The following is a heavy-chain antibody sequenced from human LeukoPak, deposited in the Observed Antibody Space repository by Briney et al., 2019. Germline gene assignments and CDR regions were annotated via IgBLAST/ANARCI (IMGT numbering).Heavy chain of an antibody. V-gene: IGHV3-33*01. Sequence: GGSQRLSCAASGFIFSNYGMHWVRQAPGKGLEWVALIWYDGSNKYYADSVKGRFTISRDNSKNTLYLQMNSLRAEDTAVYFYARDSANAFDIWGQGTMVTVSS. J-gene: IGHJ3*02. D-gene: IGHD3-10*01. CDR3: ARDSANAFDI. CDR2: IWYDGSNK. CDR1: GFIFSNYG.